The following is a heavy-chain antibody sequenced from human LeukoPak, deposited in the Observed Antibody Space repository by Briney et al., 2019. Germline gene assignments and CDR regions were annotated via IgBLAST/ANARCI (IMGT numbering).Heavy chain of an antibody. V-gene: IGHV4-39*07. D-gene: IGHD6-19*01. Sequence: PSETLSLTCTVSGGSISSSSYYWGWIRQPPGKGLEWIGSIYYSGSTYYNPSLKSRVTISVDTSKNQFSLKLSSVTAADTAVYYCARASSGWYGLFDYWGQGTPVTVSS. CDR2: IYYSGST. J-gene: IGHJ4*02. CDR1: GGSISSSSYY. CDR3: ARASSGWYGLFDY.